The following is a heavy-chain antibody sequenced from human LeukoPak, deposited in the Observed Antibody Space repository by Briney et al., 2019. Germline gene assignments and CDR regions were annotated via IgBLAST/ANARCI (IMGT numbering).Heavy chain of an antibody. CDR2: IYYSGST. CDR3: ARGGYCSSTSCRNWFDP. CDR1: GGSISSYY. J-gene: IGHJ5*02. D-gene: IGHD2-2*01. Sequence: SETLSLTCTVSGGSISSYYWSWIRQPPGKGLEWIGYIYYSGSTNYNPSLKSRVTISVDTSKNQFSLKLSSVTAADTAVYYCARGGYCSSTSCRNWFDPWGQGTLVTVSS. V-gene: IGHV4-59*12.